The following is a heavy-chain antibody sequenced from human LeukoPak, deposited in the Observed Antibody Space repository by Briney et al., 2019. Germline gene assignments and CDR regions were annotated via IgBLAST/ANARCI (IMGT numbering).Heavy chain of an antibody. CDR3: ATRSLSTVTIDY. V-gene: IGHV3-30*03. CDR2: ISYDGSNK. J-gene: IGHJ4*02. CDR1: GFTFSSYG. D-gene: IGHD4-17*01. Sequence: GGSLRLSCAASGFTFSSYGMHWVRQAPGKGLEWVAVISYDGSNKYYADSVKGRFTISRDNSKNTLYLQMNSLRAEDTAVYYCATRSLSTVTIDYWGQGTLVTVSS.